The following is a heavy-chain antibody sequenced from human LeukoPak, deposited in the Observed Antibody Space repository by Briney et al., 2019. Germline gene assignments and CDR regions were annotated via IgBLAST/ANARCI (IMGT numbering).Heavy chain of an antibody. D-gene: IGHD3-22*01. V-gene: IGHV4-39*07. J-gene: IGHJ6*03. CDR3: ARYYYDTTRYYYYYMDV. CDR1: GGSISSSSYY. CDR2: IYYSGST. Sequence: SETLSLTCTVSGGSISSSSYYWGWIRQPPGKGLEWIGSIYYSGSTYYNPSLKSRVTISVDTSKNQFSLKLSSVTAADTAVYYCARYYYDTTRYYYYYMDVWGKGTTVTVSS.